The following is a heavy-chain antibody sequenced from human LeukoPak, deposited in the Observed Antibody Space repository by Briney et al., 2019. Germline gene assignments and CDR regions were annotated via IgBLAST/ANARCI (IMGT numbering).Heavy chain of an antibody. CDR3: ARSGFYYDSRGYFPTLDY. V-gene: IGHV4-34*01. CDR1: GGSFSGYY. Sequence: PSETLSLTCAVYGGSFSGYYWSWIRQPLGKGLEWIGEINHSGSTNYNPSLKSRLTLSVDTSKNQFSLKLSSVTAADTAVYYCARSGFYYDSRGYFPTLDYWGQGTLVTVSS. CDR2: INHSGST. J-gene: IGHJ4*02. D-gene: IGHD3-22*01.